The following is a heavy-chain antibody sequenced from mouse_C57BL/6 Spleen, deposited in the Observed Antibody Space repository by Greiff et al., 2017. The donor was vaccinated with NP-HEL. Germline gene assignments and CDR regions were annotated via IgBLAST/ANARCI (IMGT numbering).Heavy chain of an antibody. D-gene: IGHD1-1*01. CDR1: GFSLTSYG. CDR3: AKTITTVLEYYYAMDY. V-gene: IGHV2-5*01. J-gene: IGHJ4*01. CDR2: IWRGGST. Sequence: VQLQQSGPGLVQPSQSLSITCTVSGFSLTSYGVHWVRQSPGKGLEWLGVIWRGGSTDYNAAFLTRLSISKDNSKSKVFFKMNSLQADYTAIYYCAKTITTVLEYYYAMDYWGQGTSVTVSS.